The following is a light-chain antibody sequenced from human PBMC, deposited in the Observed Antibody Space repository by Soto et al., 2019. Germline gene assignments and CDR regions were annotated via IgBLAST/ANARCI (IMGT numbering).Light chain of an antibody. V-gene: IGKV3-15*01. CDR2: GAS. CDR3: QQYNNWPPSII. J-gene: IGKJ5*01. CDR1: QSVSDR. Sequence: EIVMTQSPATLSVSPGERATLSCRASQSVSDRVVWYQQKSGQAPRLLIYGASNRATGVPVRFRGSGSGTEFTLTISSLQSEDLGVYYCQQYNNWPPSIIFGQGTRLEIK.